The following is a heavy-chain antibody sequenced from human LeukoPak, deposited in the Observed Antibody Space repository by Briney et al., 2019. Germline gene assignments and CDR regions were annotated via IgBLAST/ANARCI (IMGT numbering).Heavy chain of an antibody. J-gene: IGHJ4*02. CDR1: GXTFSSYA. Sequence: GGSLRLSCAASGXTFSSYAMSWVRQAPGKGPEWVSAISGSGGSTYYADSVKGRFTISRDNSKNTLYLQMNSLRAEDTAVYYCAKGTAMVNLRPFDYWGQGTLVTVSS. V-gene: IGHV3-23*01. D-gene: IGHD5-18*01. CDR3: AKGTAMVNLRPFDY. CDR2: ISGSGGST.